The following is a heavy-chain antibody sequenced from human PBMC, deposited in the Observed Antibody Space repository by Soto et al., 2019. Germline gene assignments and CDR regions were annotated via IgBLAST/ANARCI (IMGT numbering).Heavy chain of an antibody. J-gene: IGHJ4*02. CDR2: IYYSGIT. CDR1: GDSISSYY. D-gene: IGHD6-19*01. Sequence: PSETLSLTCTVSGDSISSYYWSWIRQPPGKGLEWIGYIYYSGITNYNPSLKSLVTISVDTSKNQFSLNLSSVTAADTAVYYCARDSRYNSGWSYWGQGALVTVSS. CDR3: ARDSRYNSGWSY. V-gene: IGHV4-59*01.